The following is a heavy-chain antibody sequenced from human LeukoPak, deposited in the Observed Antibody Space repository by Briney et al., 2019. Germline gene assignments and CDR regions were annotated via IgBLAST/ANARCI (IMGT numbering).Heavy chain of an antibody. CDR1: GHTLTELS. V-gene: IGHV1-24*01. D-gene: IGHD3-10*01. J-gene: IGHJ4*02. Sequence: ASVKVSCKVFGHTLTELSMHWVRQAPGKGLEWMGGFDPEDGETIYAQKFQGRVTMTEDTSTDTAYMELSSLRSEDTAVYYCATDGLGFGELSYWGQGTLVTVSS. CDR3: ATDGLGFGELSY. CDR2: FDPEDGET.